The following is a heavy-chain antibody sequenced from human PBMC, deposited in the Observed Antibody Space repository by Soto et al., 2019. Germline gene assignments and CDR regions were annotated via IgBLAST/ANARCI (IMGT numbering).Heavy chain of an antibody. J-gene: IGHJ4*02. D-gene: IGHD6-13*01. CDR1: GFTFSSYS. V-gene: IGHV3-48*01. CDR2: ISSATTTI. Sequence: EVQLVESGGGLEQPGGYLRLSCAASGFTFSSYSMNWVRQAPGKGLEWVSYISSATTTIYYADSVKGRFTISRDNAKNSLYLQMNSLRADDTAVYYCARGIAAAGPKLDYWGQGTLVTVSS. CDR3: ARGIAAAGPKLDY.